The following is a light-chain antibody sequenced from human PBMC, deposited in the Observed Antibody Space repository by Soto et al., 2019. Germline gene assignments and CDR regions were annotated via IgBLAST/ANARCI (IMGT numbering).Light chain of an antibody. V-gene: IGLV6-57*01. CDR3: QSYDSSSWV. J-gene: IGLJ3*02. CDR1: SGSIASNY. CDR2: EDN. Sequence: NFMLTQPHSVSESPGKTVTISCTRSSGSIASNYVQWYQPRPGSSPTTVIYEDNQRPSGVHDRFSGSIDSSSNSASLTISGLKTEDEADYYCQSYDSSSWVFGGGTKLTVL.